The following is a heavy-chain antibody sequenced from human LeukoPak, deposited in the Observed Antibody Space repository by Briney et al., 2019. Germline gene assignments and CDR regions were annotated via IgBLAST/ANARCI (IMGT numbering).Heavy chain of an antibody. CDR2: ISDGGWT. J-gene: IGHJ4*02. CDR3: AKECDYGNTSHMPCY. Sequence: GGSLRLSCAASALPPSNYAMSWVRQAPGKGLEWVSSISDGGWTAYTDSVKGRFFISRETATNTLYLQMNSLRVEDTAVYYCAKECDYGNTSHMPCYWGQGTLGTVSS. D-gene: IGHD4-17*01. CDR1: ALPPSNYA. V-gene: IGHV3-23*01.